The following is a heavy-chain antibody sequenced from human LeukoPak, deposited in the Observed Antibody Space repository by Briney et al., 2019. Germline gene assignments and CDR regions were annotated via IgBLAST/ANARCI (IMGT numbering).Heavy chain of an antibody. J-gene: IGHJ6*02. CDR3: ARDETAATGIAMDV. Sequence: ASVKVSCKASGYTFTAYHFHWVRLAPGQGLEWMGWINLNSGVTRYAQKFQDRVTMTRDTPITTAYMELSRLRSDDTAVYYCARDETAATGIAMDVWGQGTTVTVSS. CDR1: GYTFTAYH. CDR2: INLNSGVT. V-gene: IGHV1-2*02. D-gene: IGHD6-13*01.